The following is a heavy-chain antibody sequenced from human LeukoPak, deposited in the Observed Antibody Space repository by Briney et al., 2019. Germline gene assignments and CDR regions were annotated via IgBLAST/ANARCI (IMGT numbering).Heavy chain of an antibody. CDR1: GYTFTGYY. Sequence: ASVKVSCEASGYTFTGYYMHWVRQAPGQGLEWMGWINPNSGGTNYAQKFQGRVTMTRDTSISTAYMELSRLRSDDTAVYYCARGLYYYGSGSYAGGYWGQGTLVTVSS. J-gene: IGHJ4*02. CDR3: ARGLYYYGSGSYAGGY. CDR2: INPNSGGT. D-gene: IGHD3-10*01. V-gene: IGHV1-2*02.